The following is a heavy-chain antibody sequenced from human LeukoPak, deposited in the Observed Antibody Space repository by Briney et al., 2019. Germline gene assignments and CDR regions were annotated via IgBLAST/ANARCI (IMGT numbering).Heavy chain of an antibody. J-gene: IGHJ4*02. V-gene: IGHV3-30-3*01. CDR3: ARGLRGYSYEELDY. CDR2: ISYDGSNK. D-gene: IGHD5-18*01. CDR1: GFTFSSYA. Sequence: GRSLRLSCAASGFTFSSYAMHWVRQAPGKGLEWVAVISYDGSNKYYADSVKGRFTISRDNSKNTLYLQMNSLRAEDTAVYYCARGLRGYSYEELDYWGQGTLVTVSS.